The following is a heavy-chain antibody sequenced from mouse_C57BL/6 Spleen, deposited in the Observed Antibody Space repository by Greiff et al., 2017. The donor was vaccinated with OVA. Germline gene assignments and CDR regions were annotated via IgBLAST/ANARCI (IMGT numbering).Heavy chain of an antibody. Sequence: EVKVEESGPGLVKPSQSLSLTCSVTGYSITSGYYWNWIRQFPGNKLEWMGYISYDGSNNYNPSLKNRISITRDTSKNQFFLKLNSVTTEDTATYYCARELIYYDYDGDAMDYWGQGTSVTVSS. J-gene: IGHJ4*01. CDR1: GYSITSGYY. CDR3: ARELIYYDYDGDAMDY. V-gene: IGHV3-6*01. D-gene: IGHD2-4*01. CDR2: ISYDGSN.